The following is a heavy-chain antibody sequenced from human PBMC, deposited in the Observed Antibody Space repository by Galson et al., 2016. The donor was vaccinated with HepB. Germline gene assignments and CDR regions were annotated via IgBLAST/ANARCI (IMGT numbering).Heavy chain of an antibody. Sequence: SLRLSCAASGFTFSDYAMSWVRQAPGKGLAWVSGISGSGSSTYYADSVKGRFTISRDNSKNTLYLQMNSLRAEDTAVYYCAKDPLLLGVVMSAATSWGQGTLVTVSP. V-gene: IGHV3-23*01. CDR3: AKDPLLLGVVMSAATS. J-gene: IGHJ4*02. CDR1: GFTFSDYA. D-gene: IGHD2-15*01. CDR2: ISGSGSST.